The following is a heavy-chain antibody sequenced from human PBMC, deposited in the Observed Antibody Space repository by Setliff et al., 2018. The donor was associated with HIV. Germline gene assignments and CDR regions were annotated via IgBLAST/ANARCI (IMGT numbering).Heavy chain of an antibody. Sequence: GESLKISCAASGFTFSSYGMHWVRQAPGKGLEWVAVIWYDGSDKNYVDSVEGRFTISRDNSKNTLDLQMNSLRAEDTAVYYCARDPLRGYCSGGSCYSAGHYYYYYYMDVWGKGTTVTVSS. J-gene: IGHJ6*03. CDR1: GFTFSSYG. CDR2: IWYDGSDK. D-gene: IGHD2-15*01. V-gene: IGHV3-33*01. CDR3: ARDPLRGYCSGGSCYSAGHYYYYYYMDV.